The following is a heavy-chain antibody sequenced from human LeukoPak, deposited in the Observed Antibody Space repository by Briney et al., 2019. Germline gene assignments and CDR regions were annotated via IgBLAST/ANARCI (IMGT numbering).Heavy chain of an antibody. Sequence: SETLSLTCTVSGDSISTSNYYWGWIRQSPGKGLEWLGSIYYNGITHYNPSLKRRVTIYVDTSRNQCSLHVFSVTAADTAVFYCARSDYYDYRQIDFWGQGTLVTVSS. CDR1: GDSISTSNYY. CDR3: ARSDYYDYRQIDF. D-gene: IGHD3-22*01. V-gene: IGHV4-39*01. J-gene: IGHJ4*02. CDR2: IYYNGIT.